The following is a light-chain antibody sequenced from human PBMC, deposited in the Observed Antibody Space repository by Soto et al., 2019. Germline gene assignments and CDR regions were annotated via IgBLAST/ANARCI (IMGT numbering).Light chain of an antibody. J-gene: IGLJ1*01. V-gene: IGLV2-14*01. CDR3: SSYTSISTLYV. CDR2: EVS. Sequence: QSVLTQPASVSGSPGRSITIPCTGTNSDVGDYNYVSWYQQHPGKDPDLMIYEVSHRPSGVSNRFSGSKSDNTASLTISGLQAEDEADYYCSSYTSISTLYVFGTGTKVTVL. CDR1: NSDVGDYNY.